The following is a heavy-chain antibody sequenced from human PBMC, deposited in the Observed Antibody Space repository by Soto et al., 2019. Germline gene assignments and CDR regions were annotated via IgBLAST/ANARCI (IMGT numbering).Heavy chain of an antibody. J-gene: IGHJ4*02. CDR3: ARGRYGDY. CDR1: GYTFTSYG. V-gene: IGHV1-18*01. CDR2: ISAHNGNT. Sequence: QVHLVQSGAEVKKPGASVKVSCKCSGYTFTSYGITWVRQAPGRGLEWMGWISAHNGNTDYAQKLQGRVTVTRDTSTSTAYMELRSLRSDDTAVYYCARGRYGDYWGQGALVTVSS. D-gene: IGHD1-1*01.